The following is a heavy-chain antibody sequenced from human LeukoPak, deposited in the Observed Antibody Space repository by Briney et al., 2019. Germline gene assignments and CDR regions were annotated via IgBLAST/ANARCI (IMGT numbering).Heavy chain of an antibody. J-gene: IGHJ4*02. CDR2: ISGSGGST. CDR3: AKDVGRGVFDY. D-gene: IGHD1-26*01. Sequence: GGSLRLSCAASGFTFSSYAITWVRQAPGKGLEWVSAISGSGGSTYYADSVKGRFTISRDNSKNTLYLQMNSLRAEDTAVYYCAKDVGRGVFDYWGQGTLVTVSS. V-gene: IGHV3-23*01. CDR1: GFTFSSYA.